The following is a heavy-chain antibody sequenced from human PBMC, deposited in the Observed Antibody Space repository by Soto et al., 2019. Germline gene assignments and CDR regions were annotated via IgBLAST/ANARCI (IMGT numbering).Heavy chain of an antibody. CDR2: INHSGST. CDR1: GGSFSGYY. D-gene: IGHD2-2*01. CDR3: ARGDVVVPAAIHYYYYMDV. J-gene: IGHJ6*03. V-gene: IGHV4-34*01. Sequence: SETLSLTCAVYGGSFSGYYWSWIRQPPGKGLEWIGEINHSGSTNYNPSIKSRVTISVDTSKNQFSLKLSSVTAADTAVYYCARGDVVVPAAIHYYYYMDVWGKGTTVTVSS.